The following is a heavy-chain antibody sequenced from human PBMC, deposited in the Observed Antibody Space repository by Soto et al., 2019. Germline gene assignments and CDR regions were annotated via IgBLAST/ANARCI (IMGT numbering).Heavy chain of an antibody. CDR1: GYTFINYG. CDR3: AIWSAIVGGAAALDV. Sequence: QVQLVQSGAEVKKPGASVRVSCKTSGYTFINYGITWVRQAPGQGLEWMGWLSAYNGDTSSSEKLQDRFTMTTDTSTNTVYMDLSSLTSDDTAVYYCAIWSAIVGGAAALDVWGQGTMVIVSS. D-gene: IGHD1-26*01. V-gene: IGHV1-18*01. CDR2: LSAYNGDT. J-gene: IGHJ3*01.